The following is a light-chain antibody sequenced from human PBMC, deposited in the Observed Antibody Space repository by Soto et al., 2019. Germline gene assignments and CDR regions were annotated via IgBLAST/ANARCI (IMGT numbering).Light chain of an antibody. Sequence: DRFTITCRASQSISSWLAWYQQKPGKAPKLLIYDASSLESGVPARFSGSGSGTEFTLTISSLQSEDFAVYYCQQYNNWRTFGQGTKVDIK. CDR3: QQYNNWRT. CDR1: QSISSW. CDR2: DAS. J-gene: IGKJ1*01. V-gene: IGKV1-5*01.